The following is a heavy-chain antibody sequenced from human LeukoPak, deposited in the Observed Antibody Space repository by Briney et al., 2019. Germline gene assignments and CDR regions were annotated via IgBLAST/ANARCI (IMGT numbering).Heavy chain of an antibody. J-gene: IGHJ4*02. D-gene: IGHD3-16*02. Sequence: SETLSLXCAVYGGSFSGYYWSWIRQPPGKGLEWIGEINHSGSTNYNPSLKSRVTISVDTSKNQFSLKLSSVTAVDTAVYYCARGVSDYVWGSYRHHFDYWGQGTLVTVSS. CDR1: GGSFSGYY. CDR2: INHSGST. CDR3: ARGVSDYVWGSYRHHFDY. V-gene: IGHV4-34*01.